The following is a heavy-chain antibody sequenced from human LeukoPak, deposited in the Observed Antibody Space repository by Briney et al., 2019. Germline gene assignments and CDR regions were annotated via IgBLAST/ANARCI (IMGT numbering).Heavy chain of an antibody. Sequence: ASVKVSCKASGYTFTSYDINWVRQATGQGLEWMGWMNPNSGNTGYAQKFQGRVTMTRNTSISTAYMELSSLRSEDTAVYYRAREGLWFGGYDYWGQGTLVTVSS. CDR1: GYTFTSYD. CDR3: AREGLWFGGYDY. J-gene: IGHJ4*02. CDR2: MNPNSGNT. V-gene: IGHV1-8*01. D-gene: IGHD3-10*01.